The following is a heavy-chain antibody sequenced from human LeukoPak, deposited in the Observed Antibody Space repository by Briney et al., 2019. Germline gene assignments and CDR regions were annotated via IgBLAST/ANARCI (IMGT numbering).Heavy chain of an antibody. D-gene: IGHD3-22*01. Sequence: SETLSLTCTVSGGSVSSGSYYWSWIRQPPGKGLEWIGYIYYSGSTNYNPSLKSRVTISVDTSKNQFSLKLSSVTAADTAVYYCASSTYYYDSSGYYDCAFDIWGQGTMVPVSS. CDR3: ASSTYYYDSSGYYDCAFDI. V-gene: IGHV4-61*01. CDR1: GGSVSSGSYY. CDR2: IYYSGST. J-gene: IGHJ3*02.